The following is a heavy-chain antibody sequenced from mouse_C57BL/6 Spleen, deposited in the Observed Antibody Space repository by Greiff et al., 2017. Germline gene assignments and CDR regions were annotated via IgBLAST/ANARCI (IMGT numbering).Heavy chain of an antibody. J-gene: IGHJ1*03. D-gene: IGHD1-1*01. CDR1: GFTFTSYW. Sequence: QVLLQQPGAELVKPGASVKLSCTASGFTFTSYWMHWVKQRPGRGLAWIGRIDPNSGGTKYHEKFKSKATLTVDKPSSTAYMQLSSLTSEDSAVXDCARTPKYYGSSYRYFDVWGTGTTVTVSS. CDR3: ARTPKYYGSSYRYFDV. CDR2: IDPNSGGT. V-gene: IGHV1-72*01.